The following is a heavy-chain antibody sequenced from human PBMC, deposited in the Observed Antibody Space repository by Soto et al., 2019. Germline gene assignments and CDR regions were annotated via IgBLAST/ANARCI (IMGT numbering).Heavy chain of an antibody. CDR2: IIPIFGTA. V-gene: IGHV1-69*01. CDR3: EGDSPGFKSYYYYYYGRDV. J-gene: IGHJ6*02. CDR1: GGTFSSYA. Sequence: QVQLVQSGAEVKKPGSSVKVSCKASGGTFSSYAISWVRQAPGQGLEWMGGIIPIFGTANYAQKFQGRVTITADESTSTAYMELSRLRYEDKSVYYCEGDSPGFKSYYYYYYGRDVWRQGTTVTVSS.